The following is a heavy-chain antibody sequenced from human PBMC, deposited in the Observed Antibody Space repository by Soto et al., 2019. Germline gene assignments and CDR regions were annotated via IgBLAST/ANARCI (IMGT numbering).Heavy chain of an antibody. V-gene: IGHV4-31*03. D-gene: IGHD1-1*01. CDR2: IYHTGST. CDR3: ARATGTLRSRNCDY. CDR1: GGSISTVGHY. Sequence: SSETLSLTCSVSGGSISTVGHYWTWIRQPPGKGLEWIGSIYHTGSTYYSKSLRSRLTMSVDTSKSQFSLRLSSVTAADTAVYYCARATGTLRSRNCDYWGQGSLVTVSS. J-gene: IGHJ4*02.